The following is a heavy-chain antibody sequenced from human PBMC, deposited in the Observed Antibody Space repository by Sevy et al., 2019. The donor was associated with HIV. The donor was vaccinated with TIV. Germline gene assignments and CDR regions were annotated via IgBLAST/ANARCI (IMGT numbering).Heavy chain of an antibody. J-gene: IGHJ6*02. CDR1: GYTFTSYG. D-gene: IGHD3-22*01. V-gene: IGHV1-18*01. Sequence: ASVKVSCKASGYTFTSYGISWVRQAPGQGLEWMGWISAYNGNTNYAQKLQGRVTMTTDTSTSTAYKELRSLRSDDTAVYYCASTLFYDSSGYYYYGMDVWGQGTTVTVSS. CDR3: ASTLFYDSSGYYYYGMDV. CDR2: ISAYNGNT.